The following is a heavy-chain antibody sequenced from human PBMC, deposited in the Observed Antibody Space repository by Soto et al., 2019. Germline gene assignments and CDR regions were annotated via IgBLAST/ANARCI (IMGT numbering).Heavy chain of an antibody. CDR2: IYYSGST. CDR1: GGSISSGGYY. D-gene: IGHD3-3*01. CDR3: ARAYGPSEFDFWSGRRTPGTFDP. V-gene: IGHV4-30-4*08. J-gene: IGHJ5*02. Sequence: PSETLSLTCTVSGGSISSGGYYWSWIRQHPGKGLEWIGYIYYSGSTYYNPSLKSRVTISVDTSKNQFSLKLSSVTAADTAVYYCARAYGPSEFDFWSGRRTPGTFDPWGQGTLVTVSS.